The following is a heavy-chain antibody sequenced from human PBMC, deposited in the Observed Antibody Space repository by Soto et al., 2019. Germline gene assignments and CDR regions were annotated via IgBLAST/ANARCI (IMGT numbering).Heavy chain of an antibody. CDR3: ARDRGGYYGSGSYPNWFDP. V-gene: IGHV1-69*01. J-gene: IGHJ5*02. D-gene: IGHD3-10*01. Sequence: QVQLVQSGAEVKKPGSSVKVSCKASGGTFSSYAISWVRQARGQGLEWMGGIIPIFGTANYAQKFQGRVKITADESTSTAYMELSSLRSEDTAVYYCARDRGGYYGSGSYPNWFDPWGQGTLVTVSS. CDR2: IIPIFGTA. CDR1: GGTFSSYA.